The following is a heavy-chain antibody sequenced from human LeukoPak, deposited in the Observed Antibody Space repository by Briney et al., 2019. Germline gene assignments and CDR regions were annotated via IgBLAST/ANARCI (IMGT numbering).Heavy chain of an antibody. CDR1: GXSISNYY. J-gene: IGHJ4*02. V-gene: IGHV4-59*08. CDR3: ARHRPEGSYPLDS. Sequence: PSETLSLTCTVSGXSISNYYWSWLRQPPGKGLEWIGHIYSTGSTTYSPSLKSRVIMSADTSKNQFSLKVTSVTAADTAVYYCARHRPEGSYPLDSWGQGDLVTVSS. CDR2: IYSTGST.